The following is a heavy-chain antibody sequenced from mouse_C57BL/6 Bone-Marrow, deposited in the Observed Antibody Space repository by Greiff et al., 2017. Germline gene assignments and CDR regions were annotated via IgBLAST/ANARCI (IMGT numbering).Heavy chain of an antibody. J-gene: IGHJ4*01. CDR2: IYPGDGDT. Sequence: ESGPELVKPGASVKISCKASGYAFSSSWMNWVKQRPGKGLEWIGRIYPGDGDTNYNGQFKGKATLTADKSSSTAYMQLSSLTSEDSAVXFCARVRSGNYFYAMDYWGQGTSVTVSS. CDR3: ARVRSGNYFYAMDY. V-gene: IGHV1-82*01. CDR1: GYAFSSSW. D-gene: IGHD2-1*01.